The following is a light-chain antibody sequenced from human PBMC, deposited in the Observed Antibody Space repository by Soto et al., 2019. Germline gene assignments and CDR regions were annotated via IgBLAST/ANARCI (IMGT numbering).Light chain of an antibody. V-gene: IGLV1-40*01. CDR1: SSNIGAGYD. CDR2: GNS. J-gene: IGLJ2*01. Sequence: QSVLTQPPSVSGAPGQRVTISCTGSSSNIGAGYDVHWYQQLPGTAPKLLIYGNSNRPSGVPDRFSGSKSGTSASLAIXGXXXXXXXXXXCQSYDSSLSGVVFGGGTKLTVL. CDR3: QSYDSSLSGVV.